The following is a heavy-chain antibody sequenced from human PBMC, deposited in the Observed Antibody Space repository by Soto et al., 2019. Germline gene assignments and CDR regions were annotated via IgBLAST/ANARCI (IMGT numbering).Heavy chain of an antibody. D-gene: IGHD5-12*01. CDR2: IYYSGST. Sequence: PSETLSLTCTVSGGSISSYYWSWIRQPPGKGLEWIGYIYYSGSTNYNPSLKSRVTISVDTSKNQFSLKLSSVTAAGTAVYYCARDRIYDSSWGQGTLVTVSS. J-gene: IGHJ4*02. V-gene: IGHV4-59*01. CDR3: ARDRIYDSS. CDR1: GGSISSYY.